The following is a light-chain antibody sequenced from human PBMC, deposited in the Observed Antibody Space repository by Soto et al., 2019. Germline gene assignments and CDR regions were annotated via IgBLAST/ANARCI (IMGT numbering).Light chain of an antibody. V-gene: IGKV3-15*01. CDR2: GAS. J-gene: IGKJ5*01. CDR1: QSVSSN. CDR3: QQYNSWPPTT. Sequence: EIVMTQSPATLSVSPGERATLSCRASQSVSSNLAWYQQKPGQAPRLLIYGASTRATGIPARFSGSGSGTESTLTISSLQSEDFAVYYCQQYNSWPPTTFGQGTRLEIK.